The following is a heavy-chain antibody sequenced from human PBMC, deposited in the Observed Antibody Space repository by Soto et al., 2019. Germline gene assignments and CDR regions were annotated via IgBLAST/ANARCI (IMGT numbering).Heavy chain of an antibody. J-gene: IGHJ6*02. CDR1: GGTFSRYA. V-gene: IGHV1-69*12. Sequence: QVQLVQSGAEVKKPGSSVQVSCKASGGTFSRYAISWVRQAPGQGLEWLGGVIPLFGRANYAQKFQGRVTMTADEYTSTDDTERSSLRSEDTAVYYCATSNDYYYGSWSTKTYYYYGMDVWGQVAKCTVSS. D-gene: IGHD3-10*01. CDR2: VIPLFGRA. CDR3: ATSNDYYYGSWSTKTYYYYGMDV.